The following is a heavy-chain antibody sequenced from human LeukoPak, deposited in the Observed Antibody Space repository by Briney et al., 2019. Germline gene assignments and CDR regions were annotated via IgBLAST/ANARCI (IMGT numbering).Heavy chain of an antibody. V-gene: IGHV3-48*03. CDR3: ARDVGYSSSLVN. Sequence: GGSLRLSCAASGFTFSSYEMNWVRQAPGKGLEWVSYISSSGSTIYYADSVKGRFTISRDNAKNSLFLQMNSLRAEDTAVYLCARDVGYSSSLVNWGQGTLVTVSS. CDR1: GFTFSSYE. J-gene: IGHJ1*01. CDR2: ISSSGSTI. D-gene: IGHD6-19*01.